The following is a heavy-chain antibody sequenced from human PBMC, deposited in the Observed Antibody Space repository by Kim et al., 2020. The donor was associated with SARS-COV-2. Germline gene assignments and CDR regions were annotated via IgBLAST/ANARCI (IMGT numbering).Heavy chain of an antibody. Sequence: PHHSGTTSAQKFRGRVTMTRNTSISTAYMELSRLRSDDTAVYYCARSWDYWGQGTLVTVSS. CDR3: ARSWDY. J-gene: IGHJ4*02. CDR2: PHHSGT. V-gene: IGHV1-2*02.